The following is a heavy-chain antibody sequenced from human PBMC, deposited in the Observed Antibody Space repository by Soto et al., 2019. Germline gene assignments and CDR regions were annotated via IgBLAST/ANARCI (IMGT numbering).Heavy chain of an antibody. CDR1: SGSISSSNW. V-gene: IGHV4-4*02. CDR3: ARASYDRTIDCYCGMDV. CDR2: ISHSGST. D-gene: IGHD3-3*01. Sequence: QVQLQESGPGLVKPSGTLSLTCAVSSGSISSSNWWSWVRQPPGKGLEWTGEISHSGSTNYNPSLKSRVTISVDKSKIQFSLKVSSVTAADTAVYYCARASYDRTIDCYCGMDVWGQGTTVTVSS. J-gene: IGHJ6*02.